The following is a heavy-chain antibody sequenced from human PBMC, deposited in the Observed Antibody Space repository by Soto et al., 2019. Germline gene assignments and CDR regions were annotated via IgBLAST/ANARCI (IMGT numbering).Heavy chain of an antibody. CDR3: ARQGYYDSSGYYRWFDP. D-gene: IGHD3-22*01. CDR2: IYYSGST. V-gene: IGHV4-39*01. Sequence: PSETLSLTCTVSGGSISSSSYYWGWIRQPPGKGLEWIGSIYYSGSTYYNPSLKSRVTISVDTSKNQFSLKLSSVTAADTAVYYCARQGYYDSSGYYRWFDPWGQGTLVNVSS. CDR1: GGSISSSSYY. J-gene: IGHJ5*02.